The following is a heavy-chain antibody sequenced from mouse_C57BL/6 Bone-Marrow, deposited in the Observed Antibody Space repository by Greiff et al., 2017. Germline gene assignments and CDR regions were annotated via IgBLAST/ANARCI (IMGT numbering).Heavy chain of an antibody. Sequence: EVQRVESGGGLVQPGGSLSLSCAASGFTFTDYYMSWVRQPPGQALEWLGFIRNKANGYTTEYSASVKGRFTISRGNSQSILYLQMNALRAEDSATYYCARDERYYYGSRSSCAMDYGGQVTSVTVSS. CDR2: IRNKANGYTT. CDR1: GFTFTDYY. V-gene: IGHV7-3*01. CDR3: ARDERYYYGSRSSCAMDY. D-gene: IGHD1-1*01. J-gene: IGHJ4*01.